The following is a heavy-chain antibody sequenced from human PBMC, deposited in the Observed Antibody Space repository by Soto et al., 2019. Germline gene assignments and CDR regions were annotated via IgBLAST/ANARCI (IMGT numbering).Heavy chain of an antibody. V-gene: IGHV3-48*01. J-gene: IGHJ1*01. D-gene: IGHD4-17*01. CDR1: GFTFSSYS. Sequence: EVQLVESGGGLIQHGGSLRLSCAASGFTFSSYSMNWVRQAPGKGLDWVSYISSSSSNIYYADSVKGRFTISRDNAKNSLYLQMNSLRAEDTAVYYCARGLYGASREYFQYWGQGTLVTVSS. CDR3: ARGLYGASREYFQY. CDR2: ISSSSSNI.